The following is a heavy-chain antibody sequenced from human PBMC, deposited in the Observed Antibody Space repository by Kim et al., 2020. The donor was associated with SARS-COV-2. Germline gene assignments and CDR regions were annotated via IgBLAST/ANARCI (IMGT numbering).Heavy chain of an antibody. J-gene: IGHJ3*02. CDR2: TYYRSKWYN. V-gene: IGHV6-1*01. CDR3: ARDQSVRQWLVPEVGAFDI. D-gene: IGHD6-19*01. Sequence: SQTLSLTCAISGDSVSSNSAAWNWIRQSPSRGLEWLGRTYYRSKWYNDYAVSVKSRITINPDTSKNQFSLQLNSVTPEDTAVYYCARDQSVRQWLVPEVGAFDIWGQGTMVTVSS. CDR1: GDSVSSNSAA.